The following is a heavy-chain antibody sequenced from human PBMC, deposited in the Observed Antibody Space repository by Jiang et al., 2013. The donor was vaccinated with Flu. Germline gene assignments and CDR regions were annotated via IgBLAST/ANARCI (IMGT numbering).Heavy chain of an antibody. V-gene: IGHV5-51*01. CDR1: GYSFTSYW. D-gene: IGHD2-2*02. CDR3: ARGRIVVVPAAIRGGWFDP. CDR2: IYPGDSDT. Sequence: KISCKGSGYSFTSYWIGLGAPDARERPGVDGIIYPGDSDTRYSPSFQGQVTISADKSISTAYLQWSSLKASDTAMYYCARGRIVVVPAAIRGGWFDPWGQGTLVTVSS. J-gene: IGHJ5*02.